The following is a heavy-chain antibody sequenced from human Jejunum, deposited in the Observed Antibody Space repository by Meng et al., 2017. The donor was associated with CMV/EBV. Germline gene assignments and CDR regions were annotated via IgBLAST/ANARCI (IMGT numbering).Heavy chain of an antibody. Sequence: QMQLVQSGAEVKKPGASVKVACKASAYTFAGYYMHWVRQAPGQGLEWMGRINPNSGGANYAQKFQGGVTMTRDTSISTAYMELSRLRSDDTAVYYCAREGLVGDLRYFDIWDRGTLVTVVS. D-gene: IGHD3-16*01. CDR2: INPNSGGA. CDR3: AREGLVGDLRYFDI. V-gene: IGHV1-2*06. CDR1: AYTFAGYY. J-gene: IGHJ2*01.